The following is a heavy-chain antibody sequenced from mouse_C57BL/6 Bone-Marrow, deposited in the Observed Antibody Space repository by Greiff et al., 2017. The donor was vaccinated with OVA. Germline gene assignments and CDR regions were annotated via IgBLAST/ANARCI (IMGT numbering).Heavy chain of an antibody. CDR3: TRLRDEFDY. CDR1: GYTFTDYE. CDR2: IDPETGGT. Sequence: VQLQQSGAELVRPGASVTLSCKASGYTFTDYEMHWVKQTPVHGLEWIGAIDPETGGTAYNQKFKGKAILTADKSSSTAYMEIRSLTSEDTAVYYSTRLRDEFDYWGQGTTLTVSS. J-gene: IGHJ2*01. D-gene: IGHD1-1*01. V-gene: IGHV1-15*01.